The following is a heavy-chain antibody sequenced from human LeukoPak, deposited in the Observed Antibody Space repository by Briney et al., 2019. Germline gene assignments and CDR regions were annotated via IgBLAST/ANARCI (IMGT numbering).Heavy chain of an antibody. CDR3: TTATLGYCINGVCERFDP. V-gene: IGHV3-15*01. D-gene: IGHD2-8*01. J-gene: IGHJ5*02. CDR1: GFTFSNAW. Sequence: PGGSLRLSCAASGFTFSNAWMSWVRQAPGKGLKWFGRIKTKTDGETTDYAAPVKGRFTISRDDSKNTLYLQMNSLKTEDTAVYYCTTATLGYCINGVCERFDPWGQGTLVTVSS. CDR2: IKTKTDGETT.